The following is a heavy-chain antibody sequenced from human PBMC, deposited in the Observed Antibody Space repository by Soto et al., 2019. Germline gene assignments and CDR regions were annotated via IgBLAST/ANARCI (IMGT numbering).Heavy chain of an antibody. D-gene: IGHD1-26*01. J-gene: IGHJ3*01. V-gene: IGHV3-74*01. Sequence: GSLRLSCAASGFTFSSYWMYWVRQAQGKGLVWVSRINSDGDSTNYADSVKGRCTISRDNAKNTLYLQMNSLRAEDTAVYYCARGKWGAYDAFDVWGQGTMVTVSS. CDR2: INSDGDST. CDR1: GFTFSSYW. CDR3: ARGKWGAYDAFDV.